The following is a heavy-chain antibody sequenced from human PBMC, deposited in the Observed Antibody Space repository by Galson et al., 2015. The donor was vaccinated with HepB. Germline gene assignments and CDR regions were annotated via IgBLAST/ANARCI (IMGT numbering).Heavy chain of an antibody. CDR3: AKRATEQHLAFFECVQH. CDR1: GFTFDSYS. J-gene: IGHJ1*01. Sequence: SLRLSCAASGFTFDSYSMNWVRQAPGKGLEWVSGISGSGDTTYYADSVKGRFTISRDNSKNTLYLQLHSLSVEDTAMYYCAKRATEQHLAFFECVQHWSQGTRVTDSS. V-gene: IGHV3-23*01. CDR2: ISGSGDTT. D-gene: IGHD6-13*01.